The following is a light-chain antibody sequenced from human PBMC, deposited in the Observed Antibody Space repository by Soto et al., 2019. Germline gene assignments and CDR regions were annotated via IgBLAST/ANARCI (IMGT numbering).Light chain of an antibody. CDR1: QTVSSN. CDR2: DAS. CDR3: HQYNNWLALT. Sequence: EIVMTQSPATLSVSPGERATLSCRASQTVSSNLAWYQQKPGQAPRLLIYDASTRATGIPVRFRGSGSGTEFTLTISSLQSEDSAVYYCHQYNNWLALTCGGGTKVEIK. V-gene: IGKV3-15*01. J-gene: IGKJ4*01.